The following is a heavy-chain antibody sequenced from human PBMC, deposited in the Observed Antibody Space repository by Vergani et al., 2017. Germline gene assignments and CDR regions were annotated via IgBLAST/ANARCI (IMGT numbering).Heavy chain of an antibody. D-gene: IGHD1-26*01. Sequence: QVQLKESGPGLVKPSETLSLTCTVSDFFISSDAYYWGWIRQAPGRGLEWIGSSHHNGATSHNPSLRSRVTMSVDTSKNTFSLKLNSVTAADTAIYYCARDSAVGGTFDSWGQGTLVSVSS. CDR2: SHHNGAT. V-gene: IGHV4-38-2*02. CDR3: ARDSAVGGTFDS. CDR1: DFFISSDAYY. J-gene: IGHJ4*02.